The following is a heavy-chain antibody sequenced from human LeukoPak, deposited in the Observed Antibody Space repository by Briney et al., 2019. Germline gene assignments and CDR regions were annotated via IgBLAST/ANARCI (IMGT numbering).Heavy chain of an antibody. J-gene: IGHJ4*02. Sequence: GGSLRLSCAASGFTFRSYGMHWVRQAPGKGLEWVSAISGSGGSTYYADSVKGRFTISRDNSKNTLYLQMNSLRAEDTAVYYCAKGVVAAGIIGYWGQGTLVTVSS. CDR2: ISGSGGST. CDR1: GFTFRSYG. CDR3: AKGVVAAGIIGY. D-gene: IGHD6-13*01. V-gene: IGHV3-23*01.